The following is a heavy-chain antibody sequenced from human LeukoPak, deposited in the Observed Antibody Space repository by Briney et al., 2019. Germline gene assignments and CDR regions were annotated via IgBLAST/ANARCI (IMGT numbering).Heavy chain of an antibody. V-gene: IGHV5-51*01. J-gene: IGHJ3*02. CDR1: GYTFTNYW. Sequence: GESLKISCKGSGYTFTNYWIAWVRQMPGKGLEWMGIIYPVDSDTRYSPSFQGQVTISADRSISTAYLQWNSLKASDTAMYYCARLWADSRSGFDTWGQGTMVTVSS. D-gene: IGHD3-3*01. CDR2: IYPVDSDT. CDR3: ARLWADSRSGFDT.